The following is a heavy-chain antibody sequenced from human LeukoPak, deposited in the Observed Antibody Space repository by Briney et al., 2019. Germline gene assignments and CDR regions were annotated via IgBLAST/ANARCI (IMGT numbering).Heavy chain of an antibody. CDR2: IYYSGST. D-gene: IGHD1-1*01. Sequence: TSETLSLTCTVSGGSISSSPYYWGWIRQPPGKGLEWIVTIYYSGSTYYNPSLKSRVTISVDTSKTQFSLKLTSVTAADTAVYYCARPVPSRLGWFDPWGQGTLVTVSS. CDR1: GGSISSSPYY. J-gene: IGHJ5*02. V-gene: IGHV4-39*01. CDR3: ARPVPSRLGWFDP.